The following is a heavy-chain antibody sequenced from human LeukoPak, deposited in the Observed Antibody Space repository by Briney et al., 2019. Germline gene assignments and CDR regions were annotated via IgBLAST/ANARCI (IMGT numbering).Heavy chain of an antibody. V-gene: IGHV1-58*01. Sequence: ASVKVSCTASGFTFTSSAVQWVRQARGQRREWIGWIVVGSGNTNYAQKFQERVTITRDMSTSTAYMELSSLRSEDTAVYYCAAPAESYGSGEFDSWGQGTLVTVSS. J-gene: IGHJ4*02. CDR3: AAPAESYGSGEFDS. CDR1: GFTFTSSA. D-gene: IGHD3-10*01. CDR2: IVVGSGNT.